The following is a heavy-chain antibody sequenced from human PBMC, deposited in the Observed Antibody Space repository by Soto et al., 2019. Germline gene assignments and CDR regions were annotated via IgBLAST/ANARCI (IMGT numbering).Heavy chain of an antibody. CDR3: ASNSGYDPLYYYYGMDV. J-gene: IGHJ6*02. Sequence: ASVKVSCKASGYTFTSYAMHWVLQAPGQRLEWMGWINAGNGNTKYSQKFQGRVTITRDTSASTAYMELSSLRSEDTAVYYCASNSGYDPLYYYYGMDVWGQGTTVTVSS. CDR1: GYTFTSYA. D-gene: IGHD5-12*01. CDR2: INAGNGNT. V-gene: IGHV1-3*01.